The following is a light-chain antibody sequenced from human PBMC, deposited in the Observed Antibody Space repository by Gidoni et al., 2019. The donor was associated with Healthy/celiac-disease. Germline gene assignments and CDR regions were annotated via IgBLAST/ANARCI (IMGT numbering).Light chain of an antibody. Sequence: DIQMTQSPSSLSASVGDRVTITCRASQSIISYLNWYQQKPGKATKLLIYAASSLQSGVPSMFSGSGSGTYFTLTISSLQPEDFSTYFFQQRYSTSALTFGGVTKVDIK. CDR1: QSIISY. CDR2: AAS. CDR3: QQRYSTSALT. V-gene: IGKV1-39*01. J-gene: IGKJ4*01.